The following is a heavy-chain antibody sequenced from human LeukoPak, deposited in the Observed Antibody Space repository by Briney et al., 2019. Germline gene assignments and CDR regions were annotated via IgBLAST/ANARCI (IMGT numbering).Heavy chain of an antibody. CDR3: ARSGSPTYGIDY. J-gene: IGHJ4*02. Sequence: KAGGSLRLSCAASGFTFSSYSMNWVRQAPGKGLEWVSSISSRSSYIYYADSVKGRFTISRENAKNSLYLQMNSLRAEDTAVYYCARSGSPTYGIDYWGQGTLVTVSS. CDR2: ISSRSSYI. D-gene: IGHD4-17*01. V-gene: IGHV3-21*01. CDR1: GFTFSSYS.